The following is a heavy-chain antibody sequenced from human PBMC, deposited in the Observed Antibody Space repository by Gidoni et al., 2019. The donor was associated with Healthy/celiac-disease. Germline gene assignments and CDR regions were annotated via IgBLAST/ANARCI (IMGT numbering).Heavy chain of an antibody. CDR2: ISYDGSNK. Sequence: QVQLVESGGGVVQPGRSLRLSCAASGFTFSSYAMHWVRQAPGKGLEWVAVISYDGSNKYYADSVKGRFTISRDNSKNTLYLQMNSLRAEDTAVYYCARDNDYVWGSLLINWFDPWGQGTLVTVSS. CDR3: ARDNDYVWGSLLINWFDP. V-gene: IGHV3-30*04. CDR1: GFTFSSYA. J-gene: IGHJ5*02. D-gene: IGHD3-16*01.